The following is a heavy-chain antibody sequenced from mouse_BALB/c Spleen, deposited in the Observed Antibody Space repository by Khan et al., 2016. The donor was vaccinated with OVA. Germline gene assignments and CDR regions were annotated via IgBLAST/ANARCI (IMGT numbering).Heavy chain of an antibody. V-gene: IGHV1-5*01. D-gene: IGHD2-12*01. CDR3: TRGGYSFLAY. J-gene: IGHJ3*01. CDR2: IFPGNSDT. CDR1: GYSFTNYL. Sequence: VRLQQSGPVLARPGASVKMSCKASGYSFTNYLIHWVKQRPGQGLEWIGDIFPGNSDTNYSQNFKEKANLTAVTSASAAYMELSSLTNEDSADYYCTRGGYSFLAYWGQGTLVTVSA.